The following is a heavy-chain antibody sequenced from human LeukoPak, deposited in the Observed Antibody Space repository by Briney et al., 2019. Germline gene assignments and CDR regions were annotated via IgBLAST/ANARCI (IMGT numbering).Heavy chain of an antibody. J-gene: IGHJ6*02. CDR1: GGSFSGYY. V-gene: IGHV4-34*01. Sequence: TPETLSLTCAVYGGSFSGYYWSWIRQPPGKGLEWIGEINHSGSTNYNPSLKSRVTISVDTSKNQFSLKLSSVTAADTAVYYCARAPRAISDDFWSGYYAMGRYGMDVWGQGTTVTVSS. D-gene: IGHD3-3*01. CDR2: INHSGST. CDR3: ARAPRAISDDFWSGYYAMGRYGMDV.